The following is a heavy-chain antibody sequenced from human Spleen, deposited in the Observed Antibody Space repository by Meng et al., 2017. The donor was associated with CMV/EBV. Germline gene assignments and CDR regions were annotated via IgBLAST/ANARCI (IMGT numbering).Heavy chain of an antibody. V-gene: IGHV3-13*01. D-gene: IGHD3-3*01. CDR1: GFTFSSYD. CDR2: IGTAGDT. CDR3: ARGGLNYDFWSGYSTNFDY. Sequence: GGSLRLSCAASGFTFSSYDMHWVRQATGKGLEWVSAIGTAGDTYYPGSVKGRFTISRENAKNSLYLQMNSLRAGDTAVYYCARGGLNYDFWSGYSTNFDYWGQGTLVTVSS. J-gene: IGHJ4*02.